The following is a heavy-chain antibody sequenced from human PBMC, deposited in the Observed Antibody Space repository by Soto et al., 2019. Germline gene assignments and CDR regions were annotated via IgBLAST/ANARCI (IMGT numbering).Heavy chain of an antibody. D-gene: IGHD4-4*01. Sequence: GGSLRLSCAASGFTFSSYAMSWVRQAPGKGLEWVSAISGSGGSTYYADSVKGRFTISRDNSKNTLYLQMNSLRAEDTAVYYCVKDPLPFTVTTTGVYGMDVWGKGP. CDR2: ISGSGGST. V-gene: IGHV3-23*01. J-gene: IGHJ6*04. CDR3: VKDPLPFTVTTTGVYGMDV. CDR1: GFTFSSYA.